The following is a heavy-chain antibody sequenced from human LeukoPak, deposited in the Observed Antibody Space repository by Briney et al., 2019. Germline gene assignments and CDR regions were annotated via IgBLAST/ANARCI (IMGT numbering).Heavy chain of an antibody. CDR3: ARSRGCSYGYGYYYYYYMDV. CDR2: INHSGST. Sequence: SETLSLTCAVYGGSFSGYYWSWIRQPPGKGLEWIGEINHSGSTNYNPSLKSRVTISVDTSKNQFSLKLSSVTAADTAVYYCARSRGCSYGYGYYYYYYMDVWGKGTTVTVSS. D-gene: IGHD5-18*01. J-gene: IGHJ6*03. CDR1: GGSFSGYY. V-gene: IGHV4-34*01.